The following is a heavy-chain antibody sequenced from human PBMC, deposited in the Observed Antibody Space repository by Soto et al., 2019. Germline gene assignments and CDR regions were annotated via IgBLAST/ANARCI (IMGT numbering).Heavy chain of an antibody. CDR2: ISGSGGST. D-gene: IGHD6-19*01. CDR3: AKLPSDFWRIAVAHLDY. CDR1: GFTFSSYA. V-gene: IGHV3-23*01. Sequence: GGSLRLSCAASGFTFSSYAMSWVRQAPGKGLEWVSAISGSGGSTYYADSVKGRFTISRDNSKNTLYLQKNSLRAEDTAVYYCAKLPSDFWRIAVAHLDYWGQGTLVTVSS. J-gene: IGHJ4*02.